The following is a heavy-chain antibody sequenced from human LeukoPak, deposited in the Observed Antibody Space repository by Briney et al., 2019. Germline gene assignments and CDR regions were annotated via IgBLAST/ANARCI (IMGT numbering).Heavy chain of an antibody. CDR2: ISGSGGST. CDR3: AKDRSHYDILTGCFDY. D-gene: IGHD3-9*01. Sequence: GGSLRLSCAASGFTFSSYAMSWVRQAPGKGLEWVSAISGSGGSTYYADSVKGRFTISRDNSKNTLYLQMNSLRAEDTAVYYCAKDRSHYDILTGCFDYWGQGTLVTVSS. J-gene: IGHJ4*02. CDR1: GFTFSSYA. V-gene: IGHV3-23*01.